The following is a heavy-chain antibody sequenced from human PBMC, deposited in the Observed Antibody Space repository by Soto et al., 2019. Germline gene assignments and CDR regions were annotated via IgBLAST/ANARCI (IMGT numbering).Heavy chain of an antibody. D-gene: IGHD3-3*01. Sequence: ASETLSLTCTVSGGSISSYYWSWIRQPPGKGLEWIGYIYYSGSTNYNPSLKSRVTISVDTSKNQFSLKLSSVTAADTAVYYCARDLYYDFWSGYYTGPYGMDVWGQGTTVTVSS. V-gene: IGHV4-59*01. J-gene: IGHJ6*02. CDR2: IYYSGST. CDR1: GGSISSYY. CDR3: ARDLYYDFWSGYYTGPYGMDV.